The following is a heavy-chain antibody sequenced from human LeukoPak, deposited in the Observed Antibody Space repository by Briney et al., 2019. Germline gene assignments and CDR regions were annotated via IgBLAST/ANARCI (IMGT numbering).Heavy chain of an antibody. J-gene: IGHJ4*02. D-gene: IGHD3-10*01. V-gene: IGHV3-23*01. Sequence: GGSLRLSCAASGSTFSSYAMSWVRQAPGKGLEWVSAISGSGGSTYYADSVKGRFTISRDNSKNTLYLQMNSLRAQYTAVYYCAKGPPGVYYGSGSYSLNYWGQGTLVTVSS. CDR3: AKGPPGVYYGSGSYSLNY. CDR2: ISGSGGST. CDR1: GSTFSSYA.